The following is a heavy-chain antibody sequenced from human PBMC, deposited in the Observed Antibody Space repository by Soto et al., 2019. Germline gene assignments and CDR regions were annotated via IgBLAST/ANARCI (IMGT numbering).Heavy chain of an antibody. D-gene: IGHD4-17*01. J-gene: IGHJ4*02. Sequence: QVQLVQSGAEVKKPGASVRVSCNASGYTVSSYDINWLRQATGQGLEWMGWMNPNSGNTGYAQKFQGRVTMTRNTSISTAYMELSSLRSEDTAVYYCARTLYGDNVDYWGQGTLVTVSS. CDR2: MNPNSGNT. V-gene: IGHV1-8*01. CDR3: ARTLYGDNVDY. CDR1: GYTVSSYD.